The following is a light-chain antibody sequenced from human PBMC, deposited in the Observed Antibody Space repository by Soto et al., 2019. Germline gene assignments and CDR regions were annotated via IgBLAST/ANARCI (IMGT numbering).Light chain of an antibody. CDR1: QSVSSY. J-gene: IGKJ4*01. V-gene: IGKV3-11*01. CDR2: DAY. Sequence: EIVLTQSPAILSLSPGERATLSCRASQSVSSYLAWYQQKPGQAPRLLIYDAYKRATGIPARFSGSGSGTDFTLTISSLEPEDFALYYCQQRSNRPLTFGGGTKVEIK. CDR3: QQRSNRPLT.